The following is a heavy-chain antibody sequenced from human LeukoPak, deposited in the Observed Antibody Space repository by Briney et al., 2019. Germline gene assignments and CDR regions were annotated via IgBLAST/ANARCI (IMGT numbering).Heavy chain of an antibody. D-gene: IGHD2-2*01. CDR2: INPSGGST. CDR3: ARDLGYDSAFDI. Sequence: ASVKVSCKASGYTFTSYGISWVRQAPGQGLEWMGIINPSGGSTSYAQKFQGRVTMTRDTSTSTVYMELSSLRSEDTAVYYCARDLGYDSAFDIWGQGTMVTVSS. V-gene: IGHV1-46*01. CDR1: GYTFTSYG. J-gene: IGHJ3*02.